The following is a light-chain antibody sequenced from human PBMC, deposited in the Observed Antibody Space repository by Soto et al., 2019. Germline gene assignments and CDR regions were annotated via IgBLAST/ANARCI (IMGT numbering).Light chain of an antibody. CDR2: WAS. CDR3: QQYYSTPLT. CDR1: QRVLSSSNSKKY. Sequence: DIVMTQSPDSLAVSLGERATINCKSSQRVLSSSNSKKYLAWYQQKPGQPPNLLIYWASFRESGVPDRFSGRGSGTDFTLTISSLQAEDVAVYYCQQYYSTPLTFGGGTKVEIK. V-gene: IGKV4-1*01. J-gene: IGKJ4*01.